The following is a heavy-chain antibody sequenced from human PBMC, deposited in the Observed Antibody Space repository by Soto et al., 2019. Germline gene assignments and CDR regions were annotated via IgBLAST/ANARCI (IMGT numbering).Heavy chain of an antibody. Sequence: QVQLVQSGAEVKKPGSSVKVSCKVYGGTFSSHTLTWVRQAPGQGLEWMGRTIPFLGITNYAQKFQGRVTVTADKSTTTTYMELSSLRSEDTAVYYCASRGDNGRDFWGQGTLVTVPS. J-gene: IGHJ4*02. V-gene: IGHV1-69*02. CDR2: TIPFLGIT. CDR3: ASRGDNGRDF. CDR1: GGTFSSHT. D-gene: IGHD3-10*01.